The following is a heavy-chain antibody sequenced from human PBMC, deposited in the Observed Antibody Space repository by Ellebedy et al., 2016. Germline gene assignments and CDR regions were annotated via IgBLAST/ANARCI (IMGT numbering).Heavy chain of an antibody. Sequence: GGSLRLSXEGSGFTFSSYSMIWVRQDPGKGLEWVSYITSSGSYVYYADSVRGRFTTSRDNAKNSLYVQMNSLRAEDTAVYYCARALLGGTSGYAYWGQGTLVTVSS. CDR2: ITSSGSYV. J-gene: IGHJ4*02. CDR3: ARALLGGTSGYAY. V-gene: IGHV3-21*01. D-gene: IGHD3-22*01. CDR1: GFTFSSYS.